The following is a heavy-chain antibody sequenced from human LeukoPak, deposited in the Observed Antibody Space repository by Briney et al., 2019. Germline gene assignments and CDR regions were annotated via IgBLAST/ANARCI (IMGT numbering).Heavy chain of an antibody. D-gene: IGHD4-23*01. V-gene: IGHV3-74*01. CDR2: INRDESST. CDR1: GFTFSSSW. Sequence: PGRSLRLSRAASGFTFSSSWMHWVRQAPRKGLLWVSHINRDESSTRYADSVKGRFTISRDNAKNTLYLQMNSLRAEDTAVYYCATADCGGNRRYFDYWGLGTLVTVSS. CDR3: ATADCGGNRRYFDY. J-gene: IGHJ4*02.